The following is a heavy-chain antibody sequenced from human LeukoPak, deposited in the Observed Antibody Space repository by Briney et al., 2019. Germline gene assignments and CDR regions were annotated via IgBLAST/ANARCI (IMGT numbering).Heavy chain of an antibody. CDR1: GFTFSSYS. V-gene: IGHV3-21*01. J-gene: IGHJ3*02. Sequence: AGGSLRLSCAASGFTFSSYSMNWVRQAPGKGLEWVSSISSSSSYIYCADSVKGRFTISRDNAKNSLYLQMNSLRAEDTAVYYCARAYSSSWMKAFDIWGQGTMVTVSS. D-gene: IGHD6-13*01. CDR3: ARAYSSSWMKAFDI. CDR2: ISSSSSYI.